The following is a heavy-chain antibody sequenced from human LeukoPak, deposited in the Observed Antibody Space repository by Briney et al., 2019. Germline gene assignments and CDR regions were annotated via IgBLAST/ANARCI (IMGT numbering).Heavy chain of an antibody. CDR3: AKVGATAGTLRIEYFQH. V-gene: IGHV3-23*01. CDR2: ISGSGRTT. Sequence: GGSLRLSCAASGFTFSSYGMSWVRQAPGKGLEWVSAISGSGRTTYYADSVKGRFTISRDNSKNTLYLQMNSLRAEDTAVYFCAKVGATAGTLRIEYFQHWGQGTLVTVSS. CDR1: GFTFSSYG. J-gene: IGHJ1*01. D-gene: IGHD6-13*01.